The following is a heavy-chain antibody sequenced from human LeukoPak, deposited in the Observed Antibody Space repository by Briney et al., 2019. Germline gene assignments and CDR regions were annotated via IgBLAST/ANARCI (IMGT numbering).Heavy chain of an antibody. CDR1: GRTFSSYA. Sequence: SVKVSCKASGRTFSSYAISWVRQAPGQGLEWMGGIIPIFGTANYAQKFQGRVTITADESTSTAYMELSSLRSEDTAVYYCARDPLLYCSGGSCYLENWFDPWGQGTLVTVSS. CDR3: ARDPLLYCSGGSCYLENWFDP. D-gene: IGHD2-15*01. V-gene: IGHV1-69*01. J-gene: IGHJ5*02. CDR2: IIPIFGTA.